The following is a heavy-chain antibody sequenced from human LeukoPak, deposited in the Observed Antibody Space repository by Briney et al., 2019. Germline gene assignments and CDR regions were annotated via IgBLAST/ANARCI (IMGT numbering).Heavy chain of an antibody. D-gene: IGHD6-19*01. Sequence: GGSLRLSCAASGFTFSSYAMHWVRQAPGKGLEWVAVISYDGSNKYYADSVKGRFTISRDNSKNTLHLQMNSLRAEDTAVYYCARDRLGSGWHEDSFDYWGQGTLVTVSS. V-gene: IGHV3-30-3*01. CDR2: ISYDGSNK. CDR3: ARDRLGSGWHEDSFDY. J-gene: IGHJ4*02. CDR1: GFTFSSYA.